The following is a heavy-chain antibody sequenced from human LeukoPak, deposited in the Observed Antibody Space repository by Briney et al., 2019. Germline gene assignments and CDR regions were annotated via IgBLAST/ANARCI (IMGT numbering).Heavy chain of an antibody. D-gene: IGHD5-18*01. CDR2: IWYDGSNK. J-gene: IGHJ4*02. V-gene: IGHV3-33*01. CDR3: ARVDTAMVTGSLWVMDY. CDR1: GFTFSSYG. Sequence: GGSLRLSCAASGFTFSSYGMHWVRQAPGKGLEGVAVIWYDGSNKYYADSVKGRFTISRDNSKNTLYLQMNSLRAEDTAVYYCARVDTAMVTGSLWVMDYWGQGTLVTVFS.